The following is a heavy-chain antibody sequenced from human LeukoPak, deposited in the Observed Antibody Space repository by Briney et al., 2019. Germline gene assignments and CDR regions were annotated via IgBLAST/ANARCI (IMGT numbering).Heavy chain of an antibody. J-gene: IGHJ3*02. V-gene: IGHV3-23*01. D-gene: IGHD3-10*01. CDR1: GFTFSSYG. CDR2: ISDNGVST. CDR3: AKWERFDGSGSVAHDAFDI. Sequence: PGGSLRLSCAASGFTFSSYGMHWVRQAPGKGLEWVSVISDNGVSTYYADSVKGRFTISRDNSRNTLYLQMNSLRAEDTAVYYCAKWERFDGSGSVAHDAFDIWGQGTMVTVSS.